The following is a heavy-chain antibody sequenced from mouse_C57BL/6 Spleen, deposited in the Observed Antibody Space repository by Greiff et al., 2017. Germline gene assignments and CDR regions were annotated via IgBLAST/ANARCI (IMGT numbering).Heavy chain of an antibody. CDR3: ARRGYYGNFDY. D-gene: IGHD2-1*01. J-gene: IGHJ2*01. V-gene: IGHV3-1*01. Sequence: EVQLVESGPGMVKPSQSLSLTCTVTGYSITSGYDWHWIRHFPGNKLEWMGYISYSGSTNYNPSLKSRISITHDTSKNHFFLKLNSVTTEDTATYYCARRGYYGNFDYWGQGTTLTVSS. CDR2: ISYSGST. CDR1: GYSITSGYD.